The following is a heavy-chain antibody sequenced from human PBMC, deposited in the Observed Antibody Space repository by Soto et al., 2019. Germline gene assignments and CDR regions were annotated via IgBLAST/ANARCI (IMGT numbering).Heavy chain of an antibody. V-gene: IGHV3-15*01. CDR2: IKRKTDGETT. J-gene: IGHJ4*02. CDR1: GFTFSNAW. CDR3: TTDDPINRN. Sequence: EVQLVESGGGLVRPGGSLRVSCAASGFTFSNAWMSWVRQAPGKGLEWVGRIKRKTDGETTDYGAPVKGRFGISRDDSRNNLYLQMNSLTTEDTAVYYCTTDDPINRNWGQGTLVSVSS.